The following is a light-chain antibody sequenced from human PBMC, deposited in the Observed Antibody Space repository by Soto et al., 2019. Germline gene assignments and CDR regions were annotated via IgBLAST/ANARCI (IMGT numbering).Light chain of an antibody. Sequence: QSALTQPASVSGSPGQSITISCTGTSSDVGLYNYVSWYQQHPGKAPKLMIYDVSNRPSGVSNRFSASKSGNTASLTISGLQTEDEADYYCSSYTTSSTLVFGTGTKLTVL. V-gene: IGLV2-14*01. CDR2: DVS. CDR1: SSDVGLYNY. CDR3: SSYTTSSTLV. J-gene: IGLJ1*01.